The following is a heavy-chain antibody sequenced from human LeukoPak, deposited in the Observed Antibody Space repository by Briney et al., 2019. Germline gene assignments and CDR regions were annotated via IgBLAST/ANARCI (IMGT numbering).Heavy chain of an antibody. V-gene: IGHV3-23*01. CDR1: GITFSSYA. J-gene: IGHJ6*02. CDR2: ISGSGGST. CDR3: QWLVRVYGYYYYGMDV. Sequence: GGSLRLSCAASGITFSSYAMSWVRQAPGKGLEWVSAISGSGGSTYYADSVKGRFTISRDNSKNTLYLQMNSLRAEDTAVYYCQWLVRVYGYYYYGMDVWGQGITVTVSS. D-gene: IGHD6-19*01.